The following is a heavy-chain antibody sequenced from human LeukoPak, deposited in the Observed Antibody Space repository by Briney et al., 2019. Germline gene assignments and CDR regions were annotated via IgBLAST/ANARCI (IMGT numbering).Heavy chain of an antibody. CDR2: IKQDGSEK. Sequence: GGSLTLSCAASGFTFSSYWMSWVRQAPGNGLEWVANIKQDGSEKYYVDSVKGRFTISRDNAKNSLYLQMNSLRAEDTAVYYCARGLRSGSYCDYWGQGTLVTVSS. CDR3: ARGLRSGSYCDY. J-gene: IGHJ4*02. V-gene: IGHV3-7*01. D-gene: IGHD1-26*01. CDR1: GFTFSSYW.